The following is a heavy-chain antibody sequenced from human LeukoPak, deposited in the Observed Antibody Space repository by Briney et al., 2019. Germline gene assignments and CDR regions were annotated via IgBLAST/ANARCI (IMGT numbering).Heavy chain of an antibody. CDR2: IYYNGGT. CDR1: GGSISSYY. D-gene: IGHD5-18*01. V-gene: IGHV4-59*01. CDR3: ARAGGVDTAMDANFDY. J-gene: IGHJ4*02. Sequence: SETLSLTCTVSGGSISSYYWSWIRQPPGKGQEWIGYIYYNGGTNYNPSLRSRVTISVVTSKNHFSLRLSSVTAADTAMYYCARAGGVDTAMDANFDYWGQGTLVTVSS.